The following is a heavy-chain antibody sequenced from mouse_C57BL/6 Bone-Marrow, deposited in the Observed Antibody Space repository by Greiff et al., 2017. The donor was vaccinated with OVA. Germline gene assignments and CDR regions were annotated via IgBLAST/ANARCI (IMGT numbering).Heavy chain of an antibody. D-gene: IGHD2-1*01. J-gene: IGHJ3*01. V-gene: IGHV5-2*03. Sequence: EVMLVESGGGLVQPGESLKLSCESNEYAFPSHDMSWVRKTPEKRLELVAAINSDGGSTYYPDNMERRSIISRDKSKKTLYLQMSSLRSEDTAGYYCERHGKGLAYWGQGTLVTVSA. CDR3: ERHGKGLAY. CDR1: EYAFPSHD. CDR2: INSDGGST.